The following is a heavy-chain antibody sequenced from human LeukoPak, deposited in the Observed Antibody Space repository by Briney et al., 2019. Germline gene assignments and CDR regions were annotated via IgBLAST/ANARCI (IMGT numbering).Heavy chain of an antibody. D-gene: IGHD3-22*01. CDR3: ASTLLRVTPEYFQH. Sequence: SETLSLTCTVSGVSISSSSYYWGWIRQPPGKGLEWIGSIYYSGSTYYNPSLKSRFTISVDTSKNQFSLKLSSVTAADTAVYYCASTLLRVTPEYFQHWGQGTLVTVSS. CDR2: IYYSGST. V-gene: IGHV4-39*07. J-gene: IGHJ1*01. CDR1: GVSISSSSYY.